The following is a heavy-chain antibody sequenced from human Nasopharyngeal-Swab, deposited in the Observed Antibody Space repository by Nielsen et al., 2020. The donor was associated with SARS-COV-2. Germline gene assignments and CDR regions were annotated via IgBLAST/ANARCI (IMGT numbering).Heavy chain of an antibody. CDR1: GYSFTSYW. Sequence: KVSCKGSGYSFTSYWISWVRQMPAKGLEWTGRIDPSDSNTNYSPSFQGHVPTSADKSISTAYLQWSSLKASDTAMYYCARHLRAPRTYYDILTGYKFDYWGQGTLVTVSS. J-gene: IGHJ4*02. CDR3: ARHLRAPRTYYDILTGYKFDY. V-gene: IGHV5-10-1*01. D-gene: IGHD3-9*01. CDR2: IDPSDSNT.